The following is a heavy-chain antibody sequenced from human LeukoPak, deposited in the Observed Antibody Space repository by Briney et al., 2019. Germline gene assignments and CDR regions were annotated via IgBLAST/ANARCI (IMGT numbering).Heavy chain of an antibody. D-gene: IGHD2-2*01. J-gene: IGHJ6*02. CDR3: ARVSCGYNCHYAMDV. Sequence: ASVKVSCKASGYTFASYGISWLRQAPGQGLEWVGWVSAHSGNTKYAERVQGRASMTADTSTSTAYMELRSLRSDDTALYYCARVSCGYNCHYAMDVWSQGTTVTVSS. CDR2: VSAHSGNT. V-gene: IGHV1-18*01. CDR1: GYTFASYG.